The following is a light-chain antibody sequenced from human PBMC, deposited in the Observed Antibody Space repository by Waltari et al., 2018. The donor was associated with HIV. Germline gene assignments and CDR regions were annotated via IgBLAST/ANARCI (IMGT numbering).Light chain of an antibody. J-gene: IGLJ2*01. CDR2: EVS. V-gene: IGLV2-14*01. CDR3: SSYTSSSTLQV. Sequence: QSALTQPASVSGSPGQSITISCTGTSSDVGGYNYVSWYQQHPGKAPNFMIYEVSNRPSGVSNRFFGSKSGNTASLTISGLQAEDEADYYCSSYTSSSTLQVFGGGTKLTVL. CDR1: SSDVGGYNY.